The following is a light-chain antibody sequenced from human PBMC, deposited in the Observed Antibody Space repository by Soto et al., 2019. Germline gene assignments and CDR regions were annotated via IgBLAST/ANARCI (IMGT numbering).Light chain of an antibody. CDR3: CSYAGSSTSLYV. CDR2: EGS. Sequence: QSALTQPASVSGSPGQSSTISCTGTSSDVGSYNLVSWYQQHPGKAPKLMIYEGSKRTSGVSNRFSGSKSGNTASLTISGLQAEDEADYYCCSYAGSSTSLYVFGTGTKLTVL. CDR1: SSDVGSYNL. J-gene: IGLJ1*01. V-gene: IGLV2-23*01.